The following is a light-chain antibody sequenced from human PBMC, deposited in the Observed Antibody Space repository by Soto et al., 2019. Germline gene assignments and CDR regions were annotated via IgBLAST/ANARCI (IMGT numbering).Light chain of an antibody. CDR1: QSVAGN. Sequence: EIVMTQSPATLSVSPGETATLSCRASQSVAGNLAWYQQKPGQPPRLLIYGVSTRATGVSARFSGSGSETDFSLNISSLQIEDFALYYCQQSNNWPPLTFGGGTKVEIK. CDR3: QQSNNWPPLT. CDR2: GVS. J-gene: IGKJ4*01. V-gene: IGKV3-15*01.